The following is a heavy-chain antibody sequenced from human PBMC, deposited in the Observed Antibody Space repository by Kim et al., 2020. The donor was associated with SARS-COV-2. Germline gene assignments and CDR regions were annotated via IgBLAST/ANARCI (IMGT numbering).Heavy chain of an antibody. D-gene: IGHD4-17*01. CDR2: IRQDGSEK. J-gene: IGHJ4*02. CDR1: GFTFTSYW. CDR3: VYGGWFFNF. V-gene: IGHV3-7*01. Sequence: GGSLRLSCVTSGFTFTSYWMSWVRQAPGTGLEWVANIRQDGSEKYYVASVEGRFTISRDNAKSSLYLQMNSLRAEDTAVYYCVYGGWFFNFWGQGTRVTV.